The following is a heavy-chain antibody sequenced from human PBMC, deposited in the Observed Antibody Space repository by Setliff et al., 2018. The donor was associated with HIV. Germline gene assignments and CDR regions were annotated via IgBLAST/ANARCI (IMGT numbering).Heavy chain of an antibody. CDR3: AKGGLPHIDH. V-gene: IGHV3-9*01. CDR2: INWVGADI. J-gene: IGHJ4*02. D-gene: IGHD3-16*01. CDR1: GFTFDDYG. Sequence: SLRLSCAASGFTFDDYGLHWIRQAPGRGLEWVSGINWVGADIGYADSVKGRFIISRDNARETLYLQMNSLRVEDTALYFCAKGGLPHIDHWGQGTLVTVSS.